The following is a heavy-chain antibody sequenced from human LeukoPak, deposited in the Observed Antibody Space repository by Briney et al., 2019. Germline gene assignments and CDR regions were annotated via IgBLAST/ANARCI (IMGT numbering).Heavy chain of an antibody. CDR2: IYYSGST. V-gene: IGHV4-59*01. CDR1: GGSISSYY. D-gene: IGHD3-22*01. CDR3: ARAPSSGYYLNWFDP. J-gene: IGHJ5*02. Sequence: SETLSLTCTVSGGSISSYYWSWIRQPPAKGLEWIGYIYYSGSTNYNPSLKSRVTISVDTSKNQFSLKLSSVTAADTAVYYCARAPSSGYYLNWFDPWGQGTLVTVSS.